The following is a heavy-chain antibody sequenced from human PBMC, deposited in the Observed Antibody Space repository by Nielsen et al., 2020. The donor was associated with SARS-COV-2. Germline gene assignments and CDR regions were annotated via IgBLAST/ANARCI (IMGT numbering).Heavy chain of an antibody. CDR3: AIIWSGYTDAFDI. J-gene: IGHJ3*02. CDR2: ISRSGNAI. CDR1: GFTFSSYA. D-gene: IGHD3-3*01. V-gene: IGHV3-48*04. Sequence: GESLKISCAASGFTFSSYAMNWVRQAPGKGLEWVSYISRSGNAIYYADSVKGRFTISRDNAKNSLYLQMNSLRAEDTAVYYCAIIWSGYTDAFDIWGQGTMVTVSS.